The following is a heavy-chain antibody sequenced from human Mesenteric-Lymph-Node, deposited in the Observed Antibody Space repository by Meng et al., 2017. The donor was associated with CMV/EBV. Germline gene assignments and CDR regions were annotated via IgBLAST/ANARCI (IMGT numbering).Heavy chain of an antibody. CDR2: INPSGGST. V-gene: IGHV1-46*01. J-gene: IGHJ5*02. CDR3: ARDPGYCSSTSCSYGGWFDP. CDR1: GYTFTSYY. Sequence: ASVKVSCKASGYTFTSYYMHWVRQAPGQGLEWMGIINPSGGSTSYAQKFQGRVTMTRDTSTSTVYMELSSLRSEDTAVYYCARDPGYCSSTSCSYGGWFDPWGQGTLVTVSS. D-gene: IGHD2-2*01.